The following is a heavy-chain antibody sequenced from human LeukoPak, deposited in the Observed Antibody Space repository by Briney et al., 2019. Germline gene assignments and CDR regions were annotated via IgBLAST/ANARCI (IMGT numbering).Heavy chain of an antibody. CDR2: IKQDGSEK. D-gene: IGHD6-6*01. J-gene: IGHJ4*02. CDR1: GFTFTHSW. V-gene: IGHV3-7*01. Sequence: PGGSLRLSCAASGFTFTHSWMSWVRQAPGKGLEWVANIKQDGSEKYYVDSVEGRFNISRDNAKNSVSLQMNSLRGEDTAVYYCVRALGSSFADYWGQGTLVTVSS. CDR3: VRALGSSFADY.